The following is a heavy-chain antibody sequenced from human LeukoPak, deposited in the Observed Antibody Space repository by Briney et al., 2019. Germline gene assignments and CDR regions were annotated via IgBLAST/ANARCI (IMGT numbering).Heavy chain of an antibody. CDR3: ARFWDWDSSGYADAFDL. Sequence: GGSLRLSCATSGFTFEYHWMTWVRQAPGKGLEWVANINEDGSKEHYVASVKGRFSLSRDNAKHSLDLQMNSLRAEDTAIYFCARFWDWDSSGYADAFDLWGQGTMVAVSS. J-gene: IGHJ3*01. V-gene: IGHV3-7*01. CDR1: GFTFEYHW. CDR2: INEDGSKE. D-gene: IGHD3/OR15-3a*01.